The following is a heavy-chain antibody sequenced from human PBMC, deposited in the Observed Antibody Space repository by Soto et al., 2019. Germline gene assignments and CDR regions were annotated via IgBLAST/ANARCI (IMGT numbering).Heavy chain of an antibody. J-gene: IGHJ4*02. V-gene: IGHV3-74*01. D-gene: IGHD2-21*02. CDR2: INSDGSST. Sequence: EVQLVESGGGLVQPGGSLRLSCAASGFTFSSYWMHWVRQAPGKGLVWVSRINSDGSSTSYADSVKGRFTISRDNAKNTLYLQVNSLRAEGTAVYYCARPRADCGGDCPDSWGQGTLVTVSS. CDR1: GFTFSSYW. CDR3: ARPRADCGGDCPDS.